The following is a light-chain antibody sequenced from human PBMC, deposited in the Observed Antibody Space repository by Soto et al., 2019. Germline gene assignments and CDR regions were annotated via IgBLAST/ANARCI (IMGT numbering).Light chain of an antibody. CDR2: DAS. CDR3: QQYNSSSPT. Sequence: DIQMTQSPSTLSASLGDRVSITCRASQSISGGLAWYQQKPGQAPKLLIYDASSMASGIPARFSGSGSGTDFTLTIGSLEPDDFATYYCQQYNSSSPTFGQGTKVDI. V-gene: IGKV1-5*01. J-gene: IGKJ1*01. CDR1: QSISGG.